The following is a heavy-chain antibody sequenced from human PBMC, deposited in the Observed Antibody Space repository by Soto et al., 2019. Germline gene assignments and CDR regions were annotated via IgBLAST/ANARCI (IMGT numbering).Heavy chain of an antibody. CDR1: GFTFRSYA. J-gene: IGHJ3*02. V-gene: IGHV3-23*01. D-gene: IGHD2-15*01. CDR3: AKAPVAYCSGGSCYGGDAFDI. Sequence: PGGSLRLSCAASGFTFRSYAMNWVRQAPGKGLEWVSAISGSAGSTYYADSVKGRFTISRDNSKNTLYLQMNSLRAEDTAVYYCAKAPVAYCSGGSCYGGDAFDIWGQGTMVTVSS. CDR2: ISGSAGST.